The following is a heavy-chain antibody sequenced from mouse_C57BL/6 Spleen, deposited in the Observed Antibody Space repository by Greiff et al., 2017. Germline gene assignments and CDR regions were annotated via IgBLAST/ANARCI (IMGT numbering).Heavy chain of an antibody. J-gene: IGHJ1*03. CDR3: ARIEGNTVPYWYFDV. D-gene: IGHD1-1*01. Sequence: QVTLKESGPGILQPSQTLSLTCSFSGSSLCTFGMGVGWIRQPSGKGLEWLAHIWWDDDKYYNPALKSRLTISKDTSQNQVFLKIANVNTADTATYSCARIEGNTVPYWYFDVGGTGTTATVSS. CDR2: IWWDDDK. V-gene: IGHV8-8*01. CDR1: GSSLCTFGMG.